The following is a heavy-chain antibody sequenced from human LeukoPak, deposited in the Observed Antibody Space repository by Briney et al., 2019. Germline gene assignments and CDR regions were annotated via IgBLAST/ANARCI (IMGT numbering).Heavy chain of an antibody. Sequence: PSETLSLTCTVAGGSISNRDYFWGWICQPPGKGLEWIGCMSYSGSSYYDPSLKSRVAISLDTSRNLFSLNLKSVTAADTAVYYCARMRTGSTEFFDNWGQGTLVTVSS. D-gene: IGHD1-7*01. J-gene: IGHJ4*02. CDR3: ARMRTGSTEFFDN. CDR1: GGSISNRDYF. V-gene: IGHV4-39*02. CDR2: MSYSGSS.